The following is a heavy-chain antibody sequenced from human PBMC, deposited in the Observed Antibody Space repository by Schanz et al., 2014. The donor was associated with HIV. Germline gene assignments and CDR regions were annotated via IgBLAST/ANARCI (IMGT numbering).Heavy chain of an antibody. CDR2: INPKSGDT. D-gene: IGHD3-16*01. CDR1: FSTFTGYF. J-gene: IGHJ4*02. CDR3: ARDLDDGGARFDY. Sequence: QVRLFPSCAEVKRPFSSFPFSCTSSFSTFTGYFVHWVRQAPGQGLQWMGWINPKSGDTSYAQKFQGRVTMTRDTSISTAYSGLCMLRSDDTAVYFCARDLDDGGARFDYWGQGTLVTVSS. V-gene: IGHV1-2*02.